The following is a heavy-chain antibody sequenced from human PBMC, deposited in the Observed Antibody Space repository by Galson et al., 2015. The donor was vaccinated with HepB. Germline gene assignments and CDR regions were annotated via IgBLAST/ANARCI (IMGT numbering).Heavy chain of an antibody. Sequence: ETLSLTCTVSGGSVSSGSYYWSWIRQPPGKGLEWIGYIYYSGSTNYNPSLKSRVTISVDTSKNQFSLKLSSVTAADTAVYYCARDLGGHFAFDIWGQGTMVTVSS. J-gene: IGHJ3*02. CDR3: ARDLGGHFAFDI. CDR1: GGSVSSGSYY. V-gene: IGHV4-61*01. CDR2: IYYSGST. D-gene: IGHD3-16*01.